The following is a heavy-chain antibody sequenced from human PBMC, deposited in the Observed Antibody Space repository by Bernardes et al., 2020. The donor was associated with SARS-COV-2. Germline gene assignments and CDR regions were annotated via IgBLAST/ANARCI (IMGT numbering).Heavy chain of an antibody. CDR1: GVSFSDSGDS. CDR2: IYSNGNT. D-gene: IGHD1-26*01. Sequence: SETLSLTCTVSGVSFSDSGDSWGWVRQTPGKGLEWIGTIYSNGNTYYNAPLRSRVTISVDTSRNQFSLKLTSLTVADTSIYYCARHCWPHGGSHYNDGFDVWGQGTVVTVSP. CDR3: ARHCWPHGGSHYNDGFDV. V-gene: IGHV4-39*01. J-gene: IGHJ3*01.